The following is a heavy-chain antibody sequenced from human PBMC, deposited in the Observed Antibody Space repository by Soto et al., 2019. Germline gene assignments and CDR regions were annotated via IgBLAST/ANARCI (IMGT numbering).Heavy chain of an antibody. CDR3: ARAGVANWVDP. CDR2: IWYDGSND. Sequence: QVQLVESGGGVVQPGRSLRLSCEVSGFIFSKYGMHWVRQAPGKGLEWVAIIWYDGSNDFYADSVKGRFTISRDNSKNTVYLQMDSLRVEDTAIYYCARAGVANWVDPWGQGTLVTVSS. D-gene: IGHD3-10*01. V-gene: IGHV3-33*01. J-gene: IGHJ5*02. CDR1: GFIFSKYG.